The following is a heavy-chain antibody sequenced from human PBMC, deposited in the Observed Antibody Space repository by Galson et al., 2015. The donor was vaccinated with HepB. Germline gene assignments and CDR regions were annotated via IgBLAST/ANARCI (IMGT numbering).Heavy chain of an antibody. Sequence: QSGAEVKKPGESLMISCTASGGPFSSYAISWVRQAPGQGLEWMGGIIPIFGTANYAQHFQDRVTITADESTSTAYMELRSPRSDDTAVYYCARDPTPMITNWFDPWGQGTLVTVSS. J-gene: IGHJ5*02. CDR3: ARDPTPMITNWFDP. V-gene: IGHV1-69*01. CDR2: IIPIFGTA. CDR1: GGPFSSYA. D-gene: IGHD3-16*01.